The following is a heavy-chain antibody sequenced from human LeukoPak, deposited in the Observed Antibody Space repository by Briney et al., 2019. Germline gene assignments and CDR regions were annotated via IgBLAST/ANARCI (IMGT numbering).Heavy chain of an antibody. CDR2: IYYSGST. D-gene: IGHD6-13*01. Sequence: SETLSLTCTVSGGSISSYYWSWIRQPPGKGLEWIGYIYYSGSTNYNPSLKSRVTISVDTSKNQFSLKLSSVTAADTAVYYCARVTAAGTFDYWGQGTLVTVSS. CDR3: ARVTAAGTFDY. V-gene: IGHV4-59*01. J-gene: IGHJ4*02. CDR1: GGSISSYY.